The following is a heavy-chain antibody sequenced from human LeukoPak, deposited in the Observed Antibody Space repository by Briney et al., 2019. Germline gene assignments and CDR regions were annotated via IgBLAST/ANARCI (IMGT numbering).Heavy chain of an antibody. J-gene: IGHJ6*03. V-gene: IGHV4-61*02. CDR2: IYTSGST. D-gene: IGHD3-10*01. CDR3: ARGTMVRGVIPSYYYYYMDV. Sequence: PSETLSLTCTVSGDSISSGSYYWSWIRQPAGKGLEWIGRIYTSGSTNYNPSLKSRVTISVDTSKNQFSLKLSSVTAADTAVYYCARGTMVRGVIPSYYYYYMDVWGKGTTVTISS. CDR1: GDSISSGSYY.